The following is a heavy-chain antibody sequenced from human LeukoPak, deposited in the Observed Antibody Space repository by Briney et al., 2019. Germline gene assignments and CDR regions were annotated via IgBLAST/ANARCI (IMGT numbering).Heavy chain of an antibody. CDR3: AKVGSAWYYFDY. D-gene: IGHD6-19*01. V-gene: IGHV3-23*01. Sequence: RGSLRLSRAVPGFTSTSYPMRWVRQAPRKGLEWVSDIGGSGGTTYYADSVKGRFTISRDNSKNTLYLQMNSLRAEDTAVYYCAKVGSAWYYFDYWGQGTLVTVSS. CDR2: IGGSGGTT. CDR1: GFTSTSYP. J-gene: IGHJ4*02.